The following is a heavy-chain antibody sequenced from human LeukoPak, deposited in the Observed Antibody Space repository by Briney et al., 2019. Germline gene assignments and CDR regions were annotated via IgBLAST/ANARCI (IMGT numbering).Heavy chain of an antibody. CDR1: GGSISSGGYY. CDR3: ARDPMATISFYGMDV. V-gene: IGHV4-31*03. D-gene: IGHD5-24*01. Sequence: SQTLSLTCTVSGGSISSGGYYWSWIRQHPGKGLEWIGYIYYSGSTYYNPSLKSRVTISVDTSKNQFSLKLSSVTAADTAVYYCARDPMATISFYGMDVWGQGTTVTVSS. J-gene: IGHJ6*02. CDR2: IYYSGST.